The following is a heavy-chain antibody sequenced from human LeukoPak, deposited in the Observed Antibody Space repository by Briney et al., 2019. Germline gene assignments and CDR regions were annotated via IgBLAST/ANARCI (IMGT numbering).Heavy chain of an antibody. Sequence: SETLSLTCTVSGGSISSGDYYWSWIRQPPGKGLEWIGYNYYSGSTYYNPSLKSRVTISVDTSKNQFSLKLSSVTAADTAVYYCARIVVVPAAMPLGMDVWAKGPRLPSP. CDR3: ARIVVVPAAMPLGMDV. CDR1: GGSISSGDYY. D-gene: IGHD2-2*01. V-gene: IGHV4-30-4*01. CDR2: NYYSGST. J-gene: IGHJ6*02.